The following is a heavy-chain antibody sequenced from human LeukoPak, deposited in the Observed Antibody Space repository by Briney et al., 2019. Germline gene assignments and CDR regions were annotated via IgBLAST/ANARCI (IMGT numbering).Heavy chain of an antibody. Sequence: GGSLRLSCAASGFTFSSYAMSWVRQAPGKGLEWVSAISGSGGSTYYADSVKGRFTISRGNSKNTLYLQMNSLRAEDTAVYYCSLLLLWFGELYYNGMDVWGKGTTVTVSS. CDR3: SLLLLWFGELYYNGMDV. D-gene: IGHD3-10*01. CDR2: ISGSGGST. CDR1: GFTFSSYA. J-gene: IGHJ6*04. V-gene: IGHV3-23*01.